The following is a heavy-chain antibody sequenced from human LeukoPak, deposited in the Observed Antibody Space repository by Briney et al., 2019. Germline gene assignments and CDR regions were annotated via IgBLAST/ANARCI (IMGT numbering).Heavy chain of an antibody. Sequence: GGSLRLSCAASGFTFSSYSMNWVRQAPGKGLEWVSSISSSGSYIYCADSVKGRFTISRDNAKNSLYLQMNSLRAEDTAVYYCARDPVVVVAANYYYYYGMDVWGQGTTVTVSS. CDR1: GFTFSSYS. D-gene: IGHD2-15*01. V-gene: IGHV3-21*01. CDR3: ARDPVVVVAANYYYYYGMDV. CDR2: ISSSGSYI. J-gene: IGHJ6*02.